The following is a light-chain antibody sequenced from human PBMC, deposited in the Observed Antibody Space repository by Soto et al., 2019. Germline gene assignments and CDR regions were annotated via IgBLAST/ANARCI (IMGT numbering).Light chain of an antibody. CDR1: STDVGGFNY. Sequence: QSVLTQPAFVSGSPGRSVTISCTGTSTDVGGFNYVSWYQHLPGRAPKLIIYVVTNRPSGISYRFSASKSGRTASLTISGLQAEDEADYYCSSYSSSTTHVVFGGGTKLTVL. J-gene: IGLJ2*01. V-gene: IGLV2-14*03. CDR2: VVT. CDR3: SSYSSSTTHVV.